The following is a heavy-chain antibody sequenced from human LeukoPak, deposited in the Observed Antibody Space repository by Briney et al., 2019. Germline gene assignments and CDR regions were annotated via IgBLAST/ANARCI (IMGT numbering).Heavy chain of an antibody. CDR3: VRDQGGAVSY. CDR2: ISYDENSK. Sequence: GGSLRLSCAASGFTFSSDGMHWVRQAPGKGLEWVAIISYDENSKSYADSVKGRFIISRDNAQNSLFLQMNSLRAEDTAVYYCVRDQGGAVSYWGQGTLVTVSS. V-gene: IGHV3-30*03. J-gene: IGHJ4*02. D-gene: IGHD3-16*01. CDR1: GFTFSSDG.